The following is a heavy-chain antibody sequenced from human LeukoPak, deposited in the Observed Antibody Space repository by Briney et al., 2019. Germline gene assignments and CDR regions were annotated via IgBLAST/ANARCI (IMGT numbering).Heavy chain of an antibody. D-gene: IGHD3-3*01. CDR1: GGSISSSNW. CDR3: ARGLRFLEWLSNYYYGMDV. V-gene: IGHV4-4*02. J-gene: IGHJ6*02. CDR2: IYHSGST. Sequence: PSETLSLTCAVSGGSISSSNWWSWVRQPPGKGLEWIGEIYHSGSTNYNPSLKSRVTISVDTSKNQFSLKLSSVTAADTAVYYCARGLRFLEWLSNYYYGMDVWGQGTTVTVSS.